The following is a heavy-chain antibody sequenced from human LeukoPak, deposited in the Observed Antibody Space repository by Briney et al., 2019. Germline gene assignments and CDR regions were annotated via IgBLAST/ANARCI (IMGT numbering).Heavy chain of an antibody. CDR3: AKKMPGNGDRLDY. V-gene: IGHV3-30*02. D-gene: IGHD2-8*01. CDR2: MQLDGNNE. J-gene: IGHJ4*02. CDR1: GFPFSKYG. Sequence: PGGSLRLSCAASGFPFSKYGMHWVRQAPGKGLEWVAYMQLDGNNEKYGDSAKGRFTISRDNSKNTLYLQMDSLKEEDTAVYYCAKKMPGNGDRLDYWGQGTLLTVSS.